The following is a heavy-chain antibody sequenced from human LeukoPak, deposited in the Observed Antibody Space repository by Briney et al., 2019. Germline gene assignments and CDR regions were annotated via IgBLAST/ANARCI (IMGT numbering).Heavy chain of an antibody. D-gene: IGHD3-10*02. CDR3: ARCGVLGDFDY. CDR2: INAGNGST. CDR1: GYTFTSHA. J-gene: IGHJ4*02. Sequence: ASVKVSCKASGYTFTSHALHWVRQAPGQRLEWMGWINAGNGSTKYSQKFQGRVTITTDTSASTAYMELSSLRSEDTAVYFCARCGVLGDFDYWGQGTLVAVSS. V-gene: IGHV1-3*01.